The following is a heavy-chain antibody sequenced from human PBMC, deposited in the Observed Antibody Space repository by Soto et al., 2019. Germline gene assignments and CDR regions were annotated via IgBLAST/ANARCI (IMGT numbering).Heavy chain of an antibody. CDR2: IYYSGST. Sequence: PSETLSLTCTVSGGSISSYYWSWIRQPPGKGLEWIGYIYYSGSTNYNPSLKSRVTISVDTSKNQFSLKLSSVTAADTAVYYCARTLLASYYYDSSGYYPGGMVVWGQATTLTV. CDR3: ARTLLASYYYDSSGYYPGGMVV. CDR1: GGSISSYY. V-gene: IGHV4-59*01. J-gene: IGHJ6*02. D-gene: IGHD3-22*01.